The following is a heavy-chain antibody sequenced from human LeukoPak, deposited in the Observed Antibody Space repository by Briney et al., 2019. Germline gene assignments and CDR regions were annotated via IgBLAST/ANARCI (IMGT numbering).Heavy chain of an antibody. CDR3: ARDYQSFYGDYPNWFDP. CDR2: IRQDGSER. J-gene: IGHJ5*02. CDR1: GFSFNSYW. Sequence: GGSLRLSCAASGFSFNSYWMSWVRQAPGTGLEWVANIRQDGSERYYADSLKGRFTISRDNAKNSLYLQMNSLRAEDTAVYYCARDYQSFYGDYPNWFDPWGQGTLVTVSS. D-gene: IGHD4-17*01. V-gene: IGHV3-7*01.